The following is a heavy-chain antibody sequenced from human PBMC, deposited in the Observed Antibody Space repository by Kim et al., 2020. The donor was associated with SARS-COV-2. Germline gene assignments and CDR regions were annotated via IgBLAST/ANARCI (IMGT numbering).Heavy chain of an antibody. D-gene: IGHD6-13*01. V-gene: IGHV3-74*01. CDR2: IKGDGSDT. CDR1: GFTFSSYW. CDR3: ARADAAAALDV. J-gene: IGHJ6*02. Sequence: GGSLRLSCAASGFTFSSYWMHWVRQGPGKGLVWVSHIKGDGSDTNYADSVKGRFTISRDNAKNTLYLQLNSLSAGDTAAYFCARADAAAALDVWGQGTT.